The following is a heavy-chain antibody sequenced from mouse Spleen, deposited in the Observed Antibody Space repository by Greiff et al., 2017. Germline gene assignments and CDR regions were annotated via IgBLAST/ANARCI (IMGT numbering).Heavy chain of an antibody. Sequence: EVQLQQSGPELVKPGASVKIPCKASGYTFTDYNMDWVKQSHGKSLEWIGDINPNNGGTIYNQKFKGKATLTVDKSSSTAYMELRSLTSEDTAVYYCARGGYYSYGRYYYAMDYWGQGTSVTVSS. D-gene: IGHD2-12*01. J-gene: IGHJ4*01. V-gene: IGHV1-18*01. CDR3: ARGGYYSYGRYYYAMDY. CDR2: INPNNGGT. CDR1: GYTFTDYN.